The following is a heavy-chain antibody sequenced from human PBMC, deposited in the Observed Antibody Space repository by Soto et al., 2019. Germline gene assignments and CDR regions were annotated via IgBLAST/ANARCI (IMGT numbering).Heavy chain of an antibody. J-gene: IGHJ5*02. D-gene: IGHD3-9*01. CDR1: GYTFTSYY. CDR3: AREILTGYYISGWFDP. Sequence: ASVKVSCKASGYTFTSYYMHWVRQAPGQGLEWMGIINPSGGSTSYAQKFQGRVTMTRDTSTSTVYMELSSLRSEDTAVYYCAREILTGYYISGWFDPWAREPWSPSPQ. CDR2: INPSGGST. V-gene: IGHV1-46*03.